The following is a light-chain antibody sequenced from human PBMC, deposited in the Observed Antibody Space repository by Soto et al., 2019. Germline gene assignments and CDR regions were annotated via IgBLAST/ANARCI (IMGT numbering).Light chain of an antibody. CDR1: NIGHRS. CDR2: DDS. Sequence: SYELAQPPSVAVAPGQTARISCGGANIGHRSVHWYHQKPGQAPVLVVYDDSDRPSGIPERFSGSNSGNTATLTISRVEAGDEADYYCQVWDSSSERVIFGGGTKVTVL. CDR3: QVWDSSSERVI. V-gene: IGLV3-21*02. J-gene: IGLJ2*01.